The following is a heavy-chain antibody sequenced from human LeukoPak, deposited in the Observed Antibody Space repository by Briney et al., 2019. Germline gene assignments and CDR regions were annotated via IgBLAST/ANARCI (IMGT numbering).Heavy chain of an antibody. V-gene: IGHV4-31*03. D-gene: IGHD3-9*01. J-gene: IGHJ4*02. CDR2: IYYRGST. CDR1: GASISSGGYY. CDR3: TRGLTGYYKFDY. Sequence: PSQTLSLTCTVSGASISSGGYYWNWIRQHPGKGLEWIGYIYYRGSTYYNPSLKSRVAISVDTSKNQFSLKLSSVTAADTAVYYCTRGLTGYYKFDYWGQGTLVTVSS.